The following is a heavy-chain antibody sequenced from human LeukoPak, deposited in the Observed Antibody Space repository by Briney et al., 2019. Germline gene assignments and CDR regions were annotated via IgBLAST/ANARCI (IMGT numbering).Heavy chain of an antibody. D-gene: IGHD3-10*01. CDR3: AKDSKLRGFGEFDC. CDR1: GFNFSSFA. J-gene: IGHJ4*02. CDR2: IGGSGSTT. V-gene: IGHV3-23*01. Sequence: GGSQRLSCAASGFNFSSFAMTWVRQAPGKGLEWVSGIGGSGSTTYYADSVKGRFTISRDSSKSTLYLQMNGLRVEDTAMYYCAKDSKLRGFGEFDCWGQGTLVTVSS.